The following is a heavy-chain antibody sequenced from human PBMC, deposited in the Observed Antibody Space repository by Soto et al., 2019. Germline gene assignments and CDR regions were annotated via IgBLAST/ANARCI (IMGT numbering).Heavy chain of an antibody. CDR3: ARTSEIQLWLGMDV. CDR2: ISYDGSNK. Sequence: PGGSLRLSCAASGFTFSSYAMHWVRQAPGKGLEWVAVISYDGSNKYYADSVKGRFTISRDNSKNTLYLQMNSLRAEDSAVYYCARTSEIQLWLGMDVWGQGTTVTVSS. J-gene: IGHJ6*02. D-gene: IGHD5-18*01. CDR1: GFTFSSYA. V-gene: IGHV3-30-3*01.